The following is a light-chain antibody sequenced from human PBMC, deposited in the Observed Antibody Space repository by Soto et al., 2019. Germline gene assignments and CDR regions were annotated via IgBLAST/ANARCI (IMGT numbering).Light chain of an antibody. CDR1: HSISSW. CDR2: KAS. V-gene: IGKV1-5*03. CDR3: QQYNSYPWT. J-gene: IGKJ1*01. Sequence: DIQMTQSPSTLSASVGDRVTITCRASHSISSWLAWYQQKPGKAPKLLIYKASSLESGVPSRFSGSGSGTEFTLTISSLQPDDFATYYCQQYNSYPWTFGQGTKVEF.